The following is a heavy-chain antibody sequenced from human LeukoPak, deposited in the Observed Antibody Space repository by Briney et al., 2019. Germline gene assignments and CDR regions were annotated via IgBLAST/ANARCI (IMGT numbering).Heavy chain of an antibody. V-gene: IGHV4-61*08. CDR2: IYYSGST. Sequence: SETLSLTCTVSGASIRSGDYYWSWIRQPPGKGLEWIGYIYYSGSTNYNPSLKSRVTISVDTSKNQFSLKLSSVTAADTAVYYCARFGSRLRVFDYWGQGTLVTVSS. CDR1: GASIRSGDYY. J-gene: IGHJ4*02. D-gene: IGHD3-16*01. CDR3: ARFGSRLRVFDY.